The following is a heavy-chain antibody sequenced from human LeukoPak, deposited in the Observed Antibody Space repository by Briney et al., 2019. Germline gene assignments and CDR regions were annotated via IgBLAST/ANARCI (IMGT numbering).Heavy chain of an antibody. Sequence: GGSLRLSCAASGFTFSDYFMSWIRQAPEKGLVWVSYIGPRSDNINYADSVKGRFTVSRDNAKNSVYLQMNSLRAEDTAVYYCARVNPSNSGFYAYWGQGTLVTVSS. CDR1: GFTFSDYF. D-gene: IGHD3-22*01. J-gene: IGHJ1*01. CDR3: ARVNPSNSGFYAY. CDR2: IGPRSDNI. V-gene: IGHV3-11*04.